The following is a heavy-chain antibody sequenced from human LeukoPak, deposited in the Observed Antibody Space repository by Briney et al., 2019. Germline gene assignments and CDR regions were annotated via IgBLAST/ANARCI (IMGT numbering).Heavy chain of an antibody. J-gene: IGHJ4*02. CDR3: ARNVVAGYFGWLSFDY. CDR2: IYYSGST. Sequence: KSSETLSLTCTVSGGSISSYYWSWIRQPPGKGLEWIGYIYYSGSTNYNPSLKSRVTISVDTSKNQFSLKLSSVTAADTAVYYCARNVVAGYFGWLSFDYWGQGTLVTVSS. CDR1: GGSISSYY. V-gene: IGHV4-59*01. D-gene: IGHD3-9*01.